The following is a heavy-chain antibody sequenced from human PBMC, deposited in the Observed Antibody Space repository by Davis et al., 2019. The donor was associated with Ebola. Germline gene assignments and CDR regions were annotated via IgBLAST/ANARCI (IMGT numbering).Heavy chain of an antibody. J-gene: IGHJ4*02. CDR2: ITGDGSST. V-gene: IGHV3-74*01. Sequence: GESLKISCAASGFTFSTYWMHWVRQAPGKGLAWVSRITGDGSSTDYADSVKGRFTISRDNAKNTLYLQMNSLRPEDTAVHYCARGIAVDQPWYWGQGTLVTVSS. D-gene: IGHD2-21*01. CDR1: GFTFSTYW. CDR3: ARGIAVDQPWY.